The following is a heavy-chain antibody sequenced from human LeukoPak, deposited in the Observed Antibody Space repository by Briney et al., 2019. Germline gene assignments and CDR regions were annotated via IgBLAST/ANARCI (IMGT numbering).Heavy chain of an antibody. Sequence: GSSVKVSCKASGYTFTSYGISWVRQAPGQGLEWMGWISAYNGNTNYAQKLQGRVTMTTDTSTSTAYMELRSLRSDDTAVYYCARPAHDYGDYWGFDYWGQGTLVTVSS. CDR1: GYTFTSYG. V-gene: IGHV1-18*01. J-gene: IGHJ4*02. CDR2: ISAYNGNT. CDR3: ARPAHDYGDYWGFDY. D-gene: IGHD4-17*01.